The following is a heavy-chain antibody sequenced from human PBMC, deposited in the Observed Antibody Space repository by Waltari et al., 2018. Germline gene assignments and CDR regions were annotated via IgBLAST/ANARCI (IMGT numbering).Heavy chain of an antibody. Sequence: QLQLQESGPRLVRPSETLSLIRRVPGVSITIHSHYWACIRQSPGQGLEWIGTVSYSGTTYISPSLKSRVSVSRDTSKNQVSLILGSVTAADMAVYYCATYIGASVGTAAFDVWGQGTMVTVSS. V-gene: IGHV4-39*01. CDR3: ATYIGASVGTAAFDV. CDR2: VSYSGTT. D-gene: IGHD5-12*01. J-gene: IGHJ3*01. CDR1: GVSITIHSHY.